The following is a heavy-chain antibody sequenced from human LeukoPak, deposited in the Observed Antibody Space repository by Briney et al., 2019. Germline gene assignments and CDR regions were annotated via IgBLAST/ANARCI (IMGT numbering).Heavy chain of an antibody. Sequence: SGGSLRLSCAASGFTFSSYGMHWVRQAPGKGLEWVAVISYDGSNKYYADSVKGRFTISRDNSKNTLYLQMNSLRAEDTAVYYCAKDRIHTPGIAAVWGQGTLVTVSS. CDR1: GFTFSSYG. J-gene: IGHJ4*02. CDR3: AKDRIHTPGIAAV. V-gene: IGHV3-30*18. CDR2: ISYDGSNK. D-gene: IGHD6-13*01.